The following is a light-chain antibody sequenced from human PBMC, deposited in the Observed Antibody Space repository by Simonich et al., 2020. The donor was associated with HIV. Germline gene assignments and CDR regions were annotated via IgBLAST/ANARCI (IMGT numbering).Light chain of an antibody. J-gene: IGKJ5*01. Sequence: IQLTQSPSFLSASVGARFTITCRASQGISSYLAWYQQKPGKAPKLLIYAASTLQSGVPSRFSGSGSGTEFTLTISSLQPEDFATYYCQQLNSYPITFGQGTRLEIK. CDR2: AAS. CDR1: QGISSY. CDR3: QQLNSYPIT. V-gene: IGKV1-9*01.